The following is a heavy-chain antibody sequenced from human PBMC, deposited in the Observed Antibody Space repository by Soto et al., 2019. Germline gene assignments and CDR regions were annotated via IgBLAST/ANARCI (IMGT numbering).Heavy chain of an antibody. CDR1: GDTFNSDA. CDR2: IIPIARTT. Sequence: QVQLLQSGAEVKKPGSSVKISCRASGDTFNSDAFSWVRQAPGQGLEWMGGIIPIARTTNYTQKVQGRVTITEDDFTNTVYMELRSLSSEDSAAYFCARGPRNSVYYPIDSWGQGTVITVSS. CDR3: ARGPRNSVYYPIDS. D-gene: IGHD3-3*01. V-gene: IGHV1-69*01. J-gene: IGHJ5*01.